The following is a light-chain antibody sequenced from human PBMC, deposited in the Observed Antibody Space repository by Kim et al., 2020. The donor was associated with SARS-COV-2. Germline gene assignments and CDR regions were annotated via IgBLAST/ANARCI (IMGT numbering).Light chain of an antibody. CDR1: QSVSGY. CDR2: ATS. CDR3: IQRSNWPLT. J-gene: IGKJ4*01. V-gene: IGKV3-11*01. Sequence: EIVLTQSPATLSSSPGEGATLFCRASQSVSGYLAWYQHKPGQAPWLLIYATSNRATGIPARFSASGSGTDFTLTVSSLEPEDIAVYYCIQRSNWPLTFGVGTKVKIK.